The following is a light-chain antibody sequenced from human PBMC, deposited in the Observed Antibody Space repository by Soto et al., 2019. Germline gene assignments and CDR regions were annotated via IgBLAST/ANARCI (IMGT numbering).Light chain of an antibody. CDR2: EGS. CDR1: SSDVGGYNL. V-gene: IGLV2-23*01. J-gene: IGLJ1*01. CDR3: CSYAGSSTYV. Sequence: QSALTQPASVSGSPGQSITISCTGTSSDVGGYNLVSWYQQHPGKAPKVLIYEGSKRPSGLSNRFSGSKSVNTASLTISGLQAEDEADYYCCSYAGSSTYVFGTGTKVTVL.